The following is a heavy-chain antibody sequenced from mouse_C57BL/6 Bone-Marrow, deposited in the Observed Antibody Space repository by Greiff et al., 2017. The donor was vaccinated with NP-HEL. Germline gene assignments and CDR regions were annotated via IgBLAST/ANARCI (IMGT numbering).Heavy chain of an antibody. Sequence: EVKLVESGPVLVKPGPSVKISCKASGFTFTDYYMHWVKQSHGKSLEWIGLVYPYNGGTSYNQKFKGKATLTVDTSSSTAYMELNSLTSEDSAVFYCARTTVVSWYFEVWGTETTVTVSS. D-gene: IGHD1-1*01. CDR1: GFTFTDYY. CDR3: ARTTVVSWYFEV. V-gene: IGHV1-36*01. CDR2: VYPYNGGT. J-gene: IGHJ1*03.